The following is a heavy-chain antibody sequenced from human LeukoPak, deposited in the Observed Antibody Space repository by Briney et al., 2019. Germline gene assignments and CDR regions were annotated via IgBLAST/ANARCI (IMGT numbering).Heavy chain of an antibody. CDR1: GDSISSHY. Sequence: SETLSLTCTVSGDSISSHYWSWIRQSPGKGLEWIGYVHYSGGATYNPSLKSRVTISVATSKTQFSLKLSPVTAADTAVYYCAREYCTTTCYFDYWGQGMLVTVSS. CDR2: VHYSGGA. J-gene: IGHJ4*02. V-gene: IGHV4-59*11. CDR3: AREYCTTTCYFDY. D-gene: IGHD2-8*01.